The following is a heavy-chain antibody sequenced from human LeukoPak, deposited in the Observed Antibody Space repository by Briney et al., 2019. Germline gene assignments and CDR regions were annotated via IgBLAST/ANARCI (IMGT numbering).Heavy chain of an antibody. CDR1: GGTFSSYA. CDR2: IIPIFGTA. Sequence: SVKVSCKASGGTFSSYAISWVRQAPGQGLEWMGGIIPIFGTANYAQKFQGRVTITADKSTSTAYMELSSLRSEDTAVYYCARAAAYCGGDCYSGAFDIWGQGTMVTVSS. CDR3: ARAAAYCGGDCYSGAFDI. V-gene: IGHV1-69*06. D-gene: IGHD2-21*02. J-gene: IGHJ3*02.